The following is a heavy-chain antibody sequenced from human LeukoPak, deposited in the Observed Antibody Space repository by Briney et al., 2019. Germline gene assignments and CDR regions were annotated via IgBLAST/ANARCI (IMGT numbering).Heavy chain of an antibody. CDR3: ARQPYSSGWDY. Sequence: SETLSLTCAVSGYSISSGYYWGWLRQPPGKGLEWLGRIYHSGSTYYNPSLKSRVTISVDTSKNQFSLKLSSVTAADTAVYYCARQPYSSGWDYWGQGTLVTVSS. V-gene: IGHV4-38-2*01. J-gene: IGHJ4*02. CDR2: IYHSGST. CDR1: GYSISSGYY. D-gene: IGHD6-19*01.